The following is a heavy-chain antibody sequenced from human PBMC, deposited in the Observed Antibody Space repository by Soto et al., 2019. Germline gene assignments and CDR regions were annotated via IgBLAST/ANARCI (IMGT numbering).Heavy chain of an antibody. CDR2: IWYDGINK. V-gene: IGHV3-33*01. CDR3: ARDLYYGSGSPKGAFDI. D-gene: IGHD3-10*01. Sequence: QVQLVESGGGVVQPGRSLRLSCAASGFTFSSYGMHWVRQAPGKGLEWVAVIWYDGINKYYADPVKGRFTISRDISKNTLYLQMNSLRAEDTAVYYCARDLYYGSGSPKGAFDIWGQGTMVTVSS. J-gene: IGHJ3*02. CDR1: GFTFSSYG.